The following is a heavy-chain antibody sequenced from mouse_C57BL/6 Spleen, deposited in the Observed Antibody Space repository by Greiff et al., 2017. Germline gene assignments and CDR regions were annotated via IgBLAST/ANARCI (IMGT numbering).Heavy chain of an antibody. CDR3: AMGDLYGSSALAD. D-gene: IGHD1-1*01. CDR2: IDPSDSDT. V-gene: IGHV1-52*01. Sequence: QVQLQQPGAELVRPGSSVKLSCKASGYTFTSSWMHWVKQRPIQGLEWIGNIDPSDSDTHYNQKFKDKATLTVDKSSSTAYMQISSLTSADSAVYYCAMGDLYGSSALADWGQGTLVTVSA. J-gene: IGHJ3*01. CDR1: GYTFTSSW.